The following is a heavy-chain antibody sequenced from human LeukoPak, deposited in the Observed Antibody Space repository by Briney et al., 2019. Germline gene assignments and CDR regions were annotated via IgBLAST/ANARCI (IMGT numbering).Heavy chain of an antibody. CDR2: IYHSGST. D-gene: IGHD3-22*01. CDR3: ASLVVVDYYYYYYMDV. CDR1: GYSISSGYY. J-gene: IGHJ6*03. Sequence: SETLSLTCAVSGYSISSGYYWGWIRQPPGKGLEWIGSIYHSGSTYYNPSLKSRVTISVDTSKNQFSLKLSSVTAADTAVYYCASLVVVDYYYYYYMDVWAKGTTVTVSS. V-gene: IGHV4-38-2*01.